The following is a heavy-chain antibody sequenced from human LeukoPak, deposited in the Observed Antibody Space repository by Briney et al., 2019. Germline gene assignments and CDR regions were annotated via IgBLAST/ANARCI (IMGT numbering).Heavy chain of an antibody. J-gene: IGHJ4*02. D-gene: IGHD3-3*01. CDR3: ARAQADYDFWSGYSN. CDR2: TSSDGTHK. Sequence: GRSLRLSCAGSGFTFSSFVMHWVRQAPGKGLEWVAVTSSDGTHKYYGDSVKGRFTISRDNSKNTLYLQMNSLRAEDTAVYYCARAQADYDFWSGYSNWGQGTLVTVSS. CDR1: GFTFSSFV. V-gene: IGHV3-30*03.